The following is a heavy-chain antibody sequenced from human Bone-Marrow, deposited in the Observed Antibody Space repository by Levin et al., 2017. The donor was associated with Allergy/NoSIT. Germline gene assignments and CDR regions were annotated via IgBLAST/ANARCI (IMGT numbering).Heavy chain of an antibody. J-gene: IGHJ4*02. Sequence: PLASVKVSCKASGYIFRDSYMVWLRQAPGQGLEWMGWISPHTGGTNYARPFQGRVTLTSDTSVSTAYMELSGLRSDDTAVYYCARHRPGAVGWILDFWGQGALVTVSS. CDR3: ARHRPGAVGWILDF. CDR2: ISPHTGGT. D-gene: IGHD6-19*01. CDR1: GYIFRDSY. V-gene: IGHV1-2*02.